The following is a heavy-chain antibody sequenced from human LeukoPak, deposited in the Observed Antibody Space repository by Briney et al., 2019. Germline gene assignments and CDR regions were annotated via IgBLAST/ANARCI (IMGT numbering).Heavy chain of an antibody. J-gene: IGHJ6*03. CDR2: IYYSGST. CDR1: GGSISSSSYY. CDR3: ARHVTEVATARYYYYYMDV. D-gene: IGHD5-18*01. Sequence: SETLSLTCTVSGGSISSSSYYWGWIRQPPGKGLEWIGSIYYSGSTYYNPSLKSRVTISVDTSKNQFSLKLSSVTAADTAVYYCARHVTEVATARYYYYYMDVWGKGTTVTVSS. V-gene: IGHV4-39*01.